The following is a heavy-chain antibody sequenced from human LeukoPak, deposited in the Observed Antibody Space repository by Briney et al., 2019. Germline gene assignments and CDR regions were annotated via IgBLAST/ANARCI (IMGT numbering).Heavy chain of an antibody. CDR1: GGSISSNSYY. CDR3: AREIYYDSSAYDY. V-gene: IGHV4-39*07. D-gene: IGHD3-22*01. Sequence: PSETLSLTCAVSGGSISSNSYYWGWIRQPPGKGLEWIGSIYYSGSTYYNPSLKSRVIMSVDTSKNQFSLKLSSLTAADTAIYYCAREIYYDSSAYDYWGQGTLVTVSS. CDR2: IYYSGST. J-gene: IGHJ4*02.